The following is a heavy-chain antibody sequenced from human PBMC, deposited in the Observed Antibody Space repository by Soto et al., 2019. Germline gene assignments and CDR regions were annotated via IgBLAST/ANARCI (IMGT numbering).Heavy chain of an antibody. CDR1: GGSISSSSYY. V-gene: IGHV4-39*01. CDR3: ATNPIWFGELLNDY. D-gene: IGHD3-10*01. CDR2: IYYSGGT. Sequence: SETLSLTCTVSGGSISSSSYYWGWIRQPPGKGLEWIGSIYYSGGTYYNPSLKSRVTISVDTSKNQFSLKLSSVTAADTAVYYCATNPIWFGELLNDYWGQGTLVTVSS. J-gene: IGHJ4*02.